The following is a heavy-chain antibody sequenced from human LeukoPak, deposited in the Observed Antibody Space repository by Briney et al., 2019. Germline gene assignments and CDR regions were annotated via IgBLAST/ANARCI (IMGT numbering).Heavy chain of an antibody. D-gene: IGHD4-17*01. CDR2: IGTNGGST. CDR3: VKRTTAWYFDL. CDR1: GFTFSSYA. Sequence: GRSLRLSCSASGFTFSSYAMHWVRQAPGKGLESLTAIGTNGGSTYYADSVRGRFTISRDNSKNTLYLQMSSLRAEDTAVYYCVKRTTAWYFDLWGRGTLVTVSS. V-gene: IGHV3-64D*09. J-gene: IGHJ2*01.